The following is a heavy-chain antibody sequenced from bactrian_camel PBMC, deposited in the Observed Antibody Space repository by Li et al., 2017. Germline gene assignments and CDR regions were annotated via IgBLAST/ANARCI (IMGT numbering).Heavy chain of an antibody. D-gene: IGHD5*01. Sequence: HVQLVESGGGSVQAGGSLRLSCVASGVSSLPKYPYSRICMGWYHQAPGKEREGVASVDNDGTISYADSVKGRFTISKDTAKNTLYLQMDSLKVEDSAMYYCAADYRPSFTVGVADILSFAYTGKGTQVTV. J-gene: IGHJ4*01. CDR1: GVSSLPKYP. V-gene: IGHV3S55*01. CDR2: VDNDGTI.